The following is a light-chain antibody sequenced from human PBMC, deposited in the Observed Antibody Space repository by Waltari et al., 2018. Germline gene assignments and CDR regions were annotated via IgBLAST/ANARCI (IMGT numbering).Light chain of an antibody. J-gene: IGLJ6*01. CDR2: YKSDSDK. V-gene: IGLV5-45*01. Sequence: LTQPASLSASPGASASLTCTFSGGINVAGYHIFWYQQRPGSPPRYLLRYKSDSDKGQGSGVPSRFSGSKEASANTGILRISGLQSEDEADYYCAIGHSSGDVFGSGTKLTVL. CDR3: AIGHSSGDV. CDR1: GGINVAGYH.